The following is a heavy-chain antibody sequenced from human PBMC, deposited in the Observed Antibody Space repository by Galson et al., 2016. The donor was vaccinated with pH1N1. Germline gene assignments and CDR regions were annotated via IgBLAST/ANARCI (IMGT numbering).Heavy chain of an antibody. CDR1: GGTLSNSA. CDR3: ATAGPLVREILYYSYAMDV. D-gene: IGHD3-10*01. Sequence: SVKVSCKASGGTLSNSAISWVRQAPGQGLEWMGGISPIFGSINYAQRFQGRVTVSADIFTNTAYMELSRLRSEDTAIYYCATAGPLVREILYYSYAMDVWGQGTTVTVSS. CDR2: ISPIFGSI. V-gene: IGHV1-69*06. J-gene: IGHJ6*02.